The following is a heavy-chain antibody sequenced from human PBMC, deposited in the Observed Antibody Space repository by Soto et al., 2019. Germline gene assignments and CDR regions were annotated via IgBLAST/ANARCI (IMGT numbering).Heavy chain of an antibody. CDR3: AKDRFSSRWLLWFDP. V-gene: IGHV3-30*18. CDR1: GFPFSSYG. J-gene: IGHJ5*02. CDR2: ISYDGSNK. Sequence: PGGSLRLSCAASGFPFSSYGMHWVRQSPGKGLEWVAVISYDGSNKYYADSVKGRFTISRDNSENTLYLQMNSLRAEDTAVYYCAKDRFSSRWLLWFDPWGQGTLVTVSS. D-gene: IGHD6-19*01.